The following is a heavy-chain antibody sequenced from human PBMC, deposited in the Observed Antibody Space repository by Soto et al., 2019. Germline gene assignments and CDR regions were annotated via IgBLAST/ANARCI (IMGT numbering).Heavy chain of an antibody. Sequence: GGSLRLSCAASGHNSQRHWMSGVRQAVGKGLEWLATIKTDHSEKKYVDSVKGRFAASRDNAKNSVYLQMYSLRSEDTAVYYCARCSCDGSGKSVIHDLDYWGHGTLVTVSS. D-gene: IGHD3-10*01. CDR2: IKTDHSEK. CDR1: GHNSQRHW. J-gene: IGHJ4*01. V-gene: IGHV3-7*01. CDR3: ARCSCDGSGKSVIHDLDY.